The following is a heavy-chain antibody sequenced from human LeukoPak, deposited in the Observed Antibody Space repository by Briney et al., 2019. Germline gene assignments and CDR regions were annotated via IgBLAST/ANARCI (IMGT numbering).Heavy chain of an antibody. Sequence: PGGSLRLSCAASGFTFSTYTMIWVRQAPGKGLEWVSSISTSSSYIYYADSVKGRFTISRDNAKNSLFPQMNSLRVEETAIYYCFSGGGSWGQGTLVTVSS. J-gene: IGHJ5*02. D-gene: IGHD6-25*01. CDR1: GFTFSTYT. CDR3: FSGGGS. V-gene: IGHV3-21*01. CDR2: ISTSSSYI.